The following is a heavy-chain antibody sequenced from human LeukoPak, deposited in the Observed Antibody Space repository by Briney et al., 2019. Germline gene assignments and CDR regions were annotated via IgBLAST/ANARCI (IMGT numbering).Heavy chain of an antibody. CDR3: ARTRGYSYGYTGYYYGMDV. CDR2: ISSSSSTI. CDR1: GFTFTSDA. V-gene: IGHV3-48*01. J-gene: IGHJ6*02. Sequence: GGSLRLSCVASGFTFTSDAMNWVRQAPGKGLEWVSYISSSSSTIYYADSVKGRFTISRDNAKNSLYLQMNSLRAEDTAVYYCARTRGYSYGYTGYYYGMDVWGQGTTVTVSS. D-gene: IGHD5-18*01.